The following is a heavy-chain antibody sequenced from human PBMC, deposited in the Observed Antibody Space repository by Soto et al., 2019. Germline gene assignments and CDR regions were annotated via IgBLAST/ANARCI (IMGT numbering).Heavy chain of an antibody. CDR3: ARRMSNPRPYYYYYMDV. D-gene: IGHD4-4*01. CDR1: GYSFTSYW. Sequence: GESLKISCKGSGYSFTSYWIGWVRQMPGKGLEWMGIIYPGDSDTRYSPSFQGQVTISADKSISTAYLQWSSLKASDTAMYYCARRMSNPRPYYYYYMDVWGKGTTVTVSS. V-gene: IGHV5-51*01. J-gene: IGHJ6*03. CDR2: IYPGDSDT.